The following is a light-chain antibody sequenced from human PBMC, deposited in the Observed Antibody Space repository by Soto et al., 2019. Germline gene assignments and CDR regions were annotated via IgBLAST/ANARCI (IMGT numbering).Light chain of an antibody. V-gene: IGKV3-11*01. J-gene: IGKJ3*01. CDR2: DAS. Sequence: EIVLTQSPATLSLSPGERVTLSCRASQSVGSYLAWYQQKPGQAPRLLIFDASNRATGIPARFSGSGSGTDFTLTISSLEPEDFAVYFCQQRSNWQGFTFGPGTKLDIK. CDR3: QQRSNWQGFT. CDR1: QSVGSY.